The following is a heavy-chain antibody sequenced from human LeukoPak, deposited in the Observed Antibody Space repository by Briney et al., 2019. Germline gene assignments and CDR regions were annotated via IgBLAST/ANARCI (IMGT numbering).Heavy chain of an antibody. CDR2: ISSSSSYI. D-gene: IGHD1-26*01. CDR3: ARDLGNYGMDG. CDR1: GFTFSSYS. V-gene: IGHV3-21*01. J-gene: IGHJ6*02. Sequence: GGSLRLSCAASGFTFSSYSMNWVRQAPGKGLEWASTISSSSSYIYYADSVKGRFTISRDNAKNTLYLQMNSLRAEDTAVYYCARDLGNYGMDGWGQGTTVTVSS.